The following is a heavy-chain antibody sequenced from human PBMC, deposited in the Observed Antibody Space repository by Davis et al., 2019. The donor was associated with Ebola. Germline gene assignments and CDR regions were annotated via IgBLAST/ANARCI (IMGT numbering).Heavy chain of an antibody. CDR2: ISGYNGNA. CDR1: GYTFGNYD. Sequence: ASVQVSCKASGYTFGNYDINWVRQAPGQGLEWMGRISGYNGNANSAQRFQGRVTMTTDTSTGTAYMELSSLRSEDTAVYYCAREASGDYWGQGTLVTVSS. V-gene: IGHV1-18*04. J-gene: IGHJ4*02. CDR3: AREASGDY.